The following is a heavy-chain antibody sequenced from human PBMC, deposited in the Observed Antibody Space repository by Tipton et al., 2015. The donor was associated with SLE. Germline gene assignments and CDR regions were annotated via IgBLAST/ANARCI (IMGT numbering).Heavy chain of an antibody. CDR1: GGSISSGSYY. V-gene: IGHV4-39*07. CDR3: ARLHGYSYGLNWFDP. CDR2: IYISGSS. Sequence: TLSLTCSVSGGSISSGSYYWGWIRQPPGKGLEWIGSIYISGSSNYNPSLKSRVTISLDTSKNQFSLRLTSVIAADTALYYCARLHGYSYGLNWFDPWGQGTLISVSS. D-gene: IGHD5-18*01. J-gene: IGHJ5*02.